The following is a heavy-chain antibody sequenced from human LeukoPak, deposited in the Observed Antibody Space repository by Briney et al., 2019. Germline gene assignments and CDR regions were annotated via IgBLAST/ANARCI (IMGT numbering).Heavy chain of an antibody. J-gene: IGHJ6*03. CDR3: ARDLWLQHNHYMDV. D-gene: IGHD5-24*01. CDR2: ISSSSSYI. CDR1: GFTFSTYN. Sequence: GGSLRLSCAASGFTFSTYNMNWVRQAPGKGLEWVSSISSSSSYIYYADSVKGRFTISRDNAKNSLYLQMNSLRAEDTAVYYCARDLWLQHNHYMDVWGKGTTVTVSS. V-gene: IGHV3-21*01.